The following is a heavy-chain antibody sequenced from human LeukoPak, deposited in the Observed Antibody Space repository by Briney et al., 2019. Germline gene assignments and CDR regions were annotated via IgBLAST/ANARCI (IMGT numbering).Heavy chain of an antibody. V-gene: IGHV3-23*01. CDR2: ITGSGGST. J-gene: IGHJ5*02. CDR3: ARDGLRYFDWLSLTDFLNWFDP. Sequence: GSLRLSCAASGFTFSSYAMSWVRQAPGKGLEWVSAITGSGGSTYYVDSVKGRFTISRDNSRNTLYLQMNSLRAEDTAVYYCARDGLRYFDWLSLTDFLNWFDPWGQGTLVTVSS. D-gene: IGHD3-9*01. CDR1: GFTFSSYA.